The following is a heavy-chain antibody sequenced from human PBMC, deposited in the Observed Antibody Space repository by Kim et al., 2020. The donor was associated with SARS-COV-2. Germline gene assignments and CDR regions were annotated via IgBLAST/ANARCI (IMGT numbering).Heavy chain of an antibody. V-gene: IGHV3-30*02. J-gene: IGHJ4*02. D-gene: IGHD4-17*01. Sequence: ADSVKGRFIISRDNSKNTLYLQMNGLRAEDTAVYYCAKGDYGGSQGDIDYWGQGTLVTVSS. CDR3: AKGDYGGSQGDIDY.